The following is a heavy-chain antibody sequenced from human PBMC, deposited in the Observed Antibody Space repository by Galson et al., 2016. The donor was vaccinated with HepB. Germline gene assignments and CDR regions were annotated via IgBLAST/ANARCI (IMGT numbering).Heavy chain of an antibody. CDR2: ISYNGNYT. Sequence: SLRLSCAASGFTFSSYAMHWGRQAPGKGLDWVAVISYNGNYTYYADSLKGRFTISSDNSKNTLSLQMNSLRPDDTAVYYCARDMAKFDCWGQGTLVTVSS. CDR3: ARDMAKFDC. CDR1: GFTFSSYA. D-gene: IGHD3-10*01. V-gene: IGHV3-30*04. J-gene: IGHJ4*02.